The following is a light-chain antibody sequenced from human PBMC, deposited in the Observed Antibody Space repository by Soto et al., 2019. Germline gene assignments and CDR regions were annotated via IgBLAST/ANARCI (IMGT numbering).Light chain of an antibody. CDR3: QHYNSYSEA. J-gene: IGKJ1*01. CDR1: QTISSW. Sequence: DIQMTQSPGTLSLSLGDRGTITCRASQTISSWLAWYQQKPGKAPKLLIYKASTLKSGVPSRFSGSGSGTEFTLTISSLQPDDFATYYCQHYNSYSEAFGQGTKVDIK. V-gene: IGKV1-5*03. CDR2: KAS.